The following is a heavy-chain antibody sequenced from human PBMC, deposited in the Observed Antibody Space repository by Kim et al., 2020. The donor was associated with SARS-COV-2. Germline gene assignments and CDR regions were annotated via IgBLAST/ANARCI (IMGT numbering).Heavy chain of an antibody. J-gene: IGHJ4*02. V-gene: IGHV3-33*05. Sequence: GGSLRLSCAASGFTFSSYGMHWVRQAPGKGLEWVAVISYDGSNKYYADSVKGRFTISRDNSKNTLYLQMNSLRAEDTAVYYCARPLLGYCSSTSCFWGSYFDYWGQGTLVTVSS. CDR2: ISYDGSNK. CDR1: GFTFSSYG. CDR3: ARPLLGYCSSTSCFWGSYFDY. D-gene: IGHD2-2*01.